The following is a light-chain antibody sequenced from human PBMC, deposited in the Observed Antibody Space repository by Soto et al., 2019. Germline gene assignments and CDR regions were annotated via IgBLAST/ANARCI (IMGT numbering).Light chain of an antibody. CDR2: DVS. Sequence: QSVLTQPASVSGSPGQSITTPCTGNSKEVGGYNYVSWYQQHPGKAPKLMIYDVSNRPSGVSNRFSGSKSGNTASLTISGLQAEDEADYYCSSYTSSSTLVVFGTGTKVTVL. CDR1: SKEVGGYNY. CDR3: SSYTSSSTLVV. V-gene: IGLV2-14*01. J-gene: IGLJ1*01.